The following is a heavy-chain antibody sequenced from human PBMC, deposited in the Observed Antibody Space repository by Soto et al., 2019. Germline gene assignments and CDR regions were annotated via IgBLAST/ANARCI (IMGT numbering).Heavy chain of an antibody. CDR1: GFTLSSYG. CDR2: ISSSSSYI. CDR3: ARDKNGDYIVDY. Sequence: GGSLRLSCAASGFTLSSYGMTWVRQAPGKGLEWVSSISSSSSYIYYADSVKGRFTISRDNAKNSLYLQMNSLRAEDTAVYYCARDKNGDYIVDYWGQGTLLTVSS. D-gene: IGHD4-17*01. J-gene: IGHJ4*02. V-gene: IGHV3-21*01.